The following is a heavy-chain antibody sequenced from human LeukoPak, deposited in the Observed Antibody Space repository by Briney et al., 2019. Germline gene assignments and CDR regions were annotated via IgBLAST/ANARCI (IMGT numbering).Heavy chain of an antibody. CDR3: ARGKGAVPLPFDY. V-gene: IGHV4-59*01. CDR1: GGSISSYY. J-gene: IGHJ4*02. CDR2: IYYSGST. D-gene: IGHD6-19*01. Sequence: SETLSHTCTVSGGSISSYYWSWIRQPPGKGLEWIGYIYYSGSTNYNPSLKSRVTISVDTSKNQFSLKLGSVTAADTAVYYCARGKGAVPLPFDYWGQGTLVTVSS.